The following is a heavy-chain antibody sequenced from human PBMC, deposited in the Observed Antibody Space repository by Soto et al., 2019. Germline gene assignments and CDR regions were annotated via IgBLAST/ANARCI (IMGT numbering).Heavy chain of an antibody. CDR2: ISGSGGST. CDR3: AKVLRYFDWLPADY. V-gene: IGHV3-23*01. Sequence: GGSLRLSCAASGFTFSSYAMSWVRQAPGKGLEWVSAISGSGGSTYYADSVKGRFTISRDNSKNTLYLQMNSLRAEDTAVYYCAKVLRYFDWLPADYWGQGTLVTVSS. CDR1: GFTFSSYA. D-gene: IGHD3-9*01. J-gene: IGHJ4*02.